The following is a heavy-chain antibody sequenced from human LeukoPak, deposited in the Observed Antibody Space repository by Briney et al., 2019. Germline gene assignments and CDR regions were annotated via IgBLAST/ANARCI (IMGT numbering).Heavy chain of an antibody. V-gene: IGHV1-69*05. CDR2: TIPIFGTA. CDR3: ARAPWDYYGSGSYYPGGYYYYMDV. CDR1: GGTFSSYA. D-gene: IGHD3-10*01. Sequence: SVKVSCKASGGTFSSYAISWVRQAPGQGLEWMGGTIPIFGTANYAQKFQGRVTITTDESTSTAYMELSSLRSEDTAVYYCARAPWDYYGSGSYYPGGYYYYMDVWGKGTTVTVSS. J-gene: IGHJ6*03.